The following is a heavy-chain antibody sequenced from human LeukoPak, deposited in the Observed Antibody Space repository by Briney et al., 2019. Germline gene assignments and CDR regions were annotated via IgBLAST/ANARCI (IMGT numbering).Heavy chain of an antibody. CDR2: IYSGGST. D-gene: IGHD6-13*01. CDR1: GFTVSSNY. V-gene: IGHV3-53*01. CDR3: AIQQQLVLWY. Sequence: GGSLRLSCAASGFTVSSNYMSWVRQAPGKGLEWVSVIYSGGSTYYADSVRGRFTISRDNSKNTLYLQMNSLRAEDTAVYYCAIQQQLVLWYWGQGTLVTVSS. J-gene: IGHJ4*02.